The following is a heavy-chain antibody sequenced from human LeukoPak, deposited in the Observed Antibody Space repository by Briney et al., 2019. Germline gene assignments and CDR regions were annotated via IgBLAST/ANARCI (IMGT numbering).Heavy chain of an antibody. V-gene: IGHV3-48*04. CDR2: ISSSSSTI. D-gene: IGHD3-22*01. J-gene: IGHJ4*02. CDR1: GFTFSSYS. Sequence: GGSLRLSCAASGFTFSSYSMNWVRQAPGKGLEWVSYISSSSSTIYYADSVKGRFTISRDNAKNSLYLQMNSLRAEDTAVYYCARAFSSQYYYDSSGEYYFDYWGQGTLVTVSS. CDR3: ARAFSSQYYYDSSGEYYFDY.